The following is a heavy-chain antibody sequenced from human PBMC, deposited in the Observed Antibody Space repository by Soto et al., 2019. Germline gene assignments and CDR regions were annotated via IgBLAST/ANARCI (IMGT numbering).Heavy chain of an antibody. J-gene: IGHJ6*02. CDR2: ISYDGSNK. CDR3: AKDIAARYYYYGMDV. V-gene: IGHV3-30*18. Sequence: QVQLVESGGCVVQPGRSLRLSCAASGFTFSSYGMHWVRQAPGKGLEWVAVISYDGSNKYYADSVKGRFTISRDNSKNTLYLQMNSLRAEDTAVYYCAKDIAARYYYYGMDVWGQGTTVTVSS. D-gene: IGHD6-6*01. CDR1: GFTFSSYG.